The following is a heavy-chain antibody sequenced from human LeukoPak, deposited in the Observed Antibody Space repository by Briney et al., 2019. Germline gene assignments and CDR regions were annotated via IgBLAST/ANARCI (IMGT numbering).Heavy chain of an antibody. CDR2: ISAYNGNT. J-gene: IGHJ4*02. CDR1: GYTFTSYG. Sequence: AASVTVSCKASGYTFTSYGISWVRQAPGQGLEWMGWISAYNGNTNYAQKFQGRVTVTRDTSTSTVHMELSGLRSEDTAVYYCARDQEGFDYWGQGTLVTVSS. V-gene: IGHV1-18*01. CDR3: ARDQEGFDY.